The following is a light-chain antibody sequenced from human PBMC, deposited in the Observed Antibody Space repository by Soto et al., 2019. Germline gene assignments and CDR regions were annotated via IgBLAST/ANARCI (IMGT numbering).Light chain of an antibody. Sequence: EIVLTQSPGTLSLSPVERATLSCMASQSIRSSYLAWYQQKPGQAPRLLIYGASSRATGIPDRFSGSGSGTDFILTISRLEPEDFAVYYCQQYGSSPRTFGQGTKVDIK. J-gene: IGKJ1*01. CDR2: GAS. V-gene: IGKV3-20*01. CDR3: QQYGSSPRT. CDR1: QSIRSSY.